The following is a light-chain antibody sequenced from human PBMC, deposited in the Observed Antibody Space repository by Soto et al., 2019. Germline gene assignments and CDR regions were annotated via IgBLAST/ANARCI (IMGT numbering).Light chain of an antibody. CDR2: EGS. CDR3: CSYAGSSTDVV. Sequence: QSALTQPASVSGSPGQSITLSCTGTSSDVGGYNLVSWYQQHPGKAPKLMIYEGSKRPTGVSNRFSGSKSGNRASLTISGLQAEDEADYYCCSYAGSSTDVVFGGGTKLTVL. V-gene: IGLV2-23*01. J-gene: IGLJ2*01. CDR1: SSDVGGYNL.